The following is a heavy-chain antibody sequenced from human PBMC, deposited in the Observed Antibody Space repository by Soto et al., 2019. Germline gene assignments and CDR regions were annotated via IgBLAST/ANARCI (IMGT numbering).Heavy chain of an antibody. V-gene: IGHV4-39*01. Sequence: SETLSLTCTVSGGSISRSTYYWGWIRQPPGKGLEWIGSIYYSGSTYYRPSLKSRVTISVDTSKNQFSLKLSSVTAADTAVYYCGRQVPAAIRLGWFDPWGQGTLVTVS. CDR2: IYYSGST. CDR1: GGSISRSTYY. D-gene: IGHD2-2*02. J-gene: IGHJ5*02. CDR3: GRQVPAAIRLGWFDP.